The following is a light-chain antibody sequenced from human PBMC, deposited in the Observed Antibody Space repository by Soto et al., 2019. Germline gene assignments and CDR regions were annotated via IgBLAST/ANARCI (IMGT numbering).Light chain of an antibody. V-gene: IGLV2-14*03. CDR2: DVA. CDR3: VSFTTSRSYV. CDR1: SSDIGGSDH. J-gene: IGLJ1*01. Sequence: QSALTQPASVCDYPGQSITISCTGTSSDIGGSDHVSWYRQYPGEAPKLIIYDVANRPSGVSHRFSGSKSGNTASLIISGLQREDEADYYCVSFTTSRSYVFGTGTKVTVL.